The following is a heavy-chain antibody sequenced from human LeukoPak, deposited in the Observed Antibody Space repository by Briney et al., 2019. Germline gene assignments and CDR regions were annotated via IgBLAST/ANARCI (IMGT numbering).Heavy chain of an antibody. Sequence: GGSLRLSCTASGFTFSSRWMTWVRQPPGKGLEWVANIKEDGSAKYYVDSVKGRFTISRDNTKNVLYLQMNSLRADDTAVYFCARDSTWLLDYWGQGTLITVSS. D-gene: IGHD6-19*01. J-gene: IGHJ4*02. V-gene: IGHV3-7*03. CDR3: ARDSTWLLDY. CDR1: GFTFSSRW. CDR2: IKEDGSAK.